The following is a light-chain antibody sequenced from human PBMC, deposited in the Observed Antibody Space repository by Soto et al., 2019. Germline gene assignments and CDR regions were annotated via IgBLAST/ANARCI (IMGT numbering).Light chain of an antibody. J-gene: IGLJ1*01. CDR1: NSNSGSNY. CDR3: AAWDDSLSGFYV. V-gene: IGLV1-47*01. Sequence: QSALTQPPSASGTPGHRVTLHCSRSNSNSGSNYVHWYQHLPGTAPKLLIYRNNQRPSGVPDRFLGSTAGTSGSLAISGRRSEDDADYYCAAWDDSLSGFYVFGNGTKVTVL. CDR2: RNN.